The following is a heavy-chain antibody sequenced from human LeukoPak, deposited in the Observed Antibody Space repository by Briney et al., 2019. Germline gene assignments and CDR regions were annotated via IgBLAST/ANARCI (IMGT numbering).Heavy chain of an antibody. CDR3: ATGGNFYYSH. CDR1: GFPFSGYG. CDR2: AYGDGSSQ. J-gene: IGHJ1*01. Sequence: GSLRLSCAASGFPFSGYGMHWVRQAPGKGLEWVAVAYGDGSSQYYADSAKGRFSISKDISKNTLSLQMNSLRAEDTAVYSCATGGNFYYSHWGQGTLVTVSS. V-gene: IGHV3-33*01. D-gene: IGHD4-11*01.